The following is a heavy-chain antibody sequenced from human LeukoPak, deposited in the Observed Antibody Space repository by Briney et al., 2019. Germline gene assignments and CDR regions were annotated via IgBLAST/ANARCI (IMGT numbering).Heavy chain of an antibody. CDR1: GGSFSGYY. J-gene: IGHJ4*02. V-gene: IGHV4-34*01. CDR2: INHSGST. Sequence: TSETLSLTCAVYGGSFSGYYWSWIPQPPGKGLEWIGEINHSGSTNYNPSLKSRVTISVDTSKNQFSLKLSSVTAADTAVYYCARGRRMVRGVIRYFDYWGQGTLVTVSS. CDR3: ARGRRMVRGVIRYFDY. D-gene: IGHD3-10*01.